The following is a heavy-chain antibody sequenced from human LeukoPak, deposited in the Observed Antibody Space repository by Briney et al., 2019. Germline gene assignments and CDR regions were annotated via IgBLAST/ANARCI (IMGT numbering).Heavy chain of an antibody. CDR2: IIPIFGTA. Sequence: ASVKVSCKASGYTFTSYAISWVRQAPGQGLEWMGGIIPIFGTANYAQKFQGGVTITADESTSTAYMELSSLRSEDTAVYYCARERNNYDILTGYQDNWFDPWGQGTLVTVSS. D-gene: IGHD3-9*01. CDR1: GYTFTSYA. V-gene: IGHV1-69*13. CDR3: ARERNNYDILTGYQDNWFDP. J-gene: IGHJ5*02.